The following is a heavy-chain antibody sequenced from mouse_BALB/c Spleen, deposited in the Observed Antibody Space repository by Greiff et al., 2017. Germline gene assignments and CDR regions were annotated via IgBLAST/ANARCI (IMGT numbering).Heavy chain of an antibody. CDR2: IDPSDSYT. V-gene: IGHV1-69*02. Sequence: VQLQQPGAELVKPGASVKLSCKASGYTFTSYWMHWVKQRPGQGLEWIGEIDPSDSYTNYNQKFKGKATLTVDKSSSTAYMQLSSLTSEDSAVYYCARGDYGSSSPHFDYWGQGTTLTVSS. J-gene: IGHJ2*01. CDR1: GYTFTSYW. CDR3: ARGDYGSSSPHFDY. D-gene: IGHD1-1*01.